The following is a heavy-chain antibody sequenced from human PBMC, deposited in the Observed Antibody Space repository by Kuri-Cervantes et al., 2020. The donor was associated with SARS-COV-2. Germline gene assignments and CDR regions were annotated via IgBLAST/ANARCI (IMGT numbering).Heavy chain of an antibody. CDR3: ARGVVPAAIRYYYYYYYMDV. CDR2: IKSKTDGGTT. V-gene: IGHV3-15*01. D-gene: IGHD2-2*02. J-gene: IGHJ6*03. CDR1: GFTFSNAW. Sequence: GGSLRLSCAASGFTFSNAWMSWVRQAPGKGLEWVGRIKSKTDGGTTDYAAPVKGRFTISRDDSKNTLYLQMNSLRAEDTAVYYCARGVVPAAIRYYYYYYYMDVWGKGTTVTVSS.